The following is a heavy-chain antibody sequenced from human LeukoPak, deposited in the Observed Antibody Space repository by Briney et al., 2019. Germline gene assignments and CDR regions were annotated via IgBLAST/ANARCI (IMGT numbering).Heavy chain of an antibody. CDR1: GGSISTYY. V-gene: IGHV4-59*01. CDR3: ARRGGRDGYNLNWFDP. D-gene: IGHD5-24*01. Sequence: SETLSLTCTVSGGSISTYYWSWIRQPPGKGLEWIGYIYYNGDTNYNPSLKSRVTISVDTSKKQFSLKLRTVTAAGTAVYYYARRGGRDGYNLNWFDPWGQGTLVTVSS. J-gene: IGHJ5*02. CDR2: IYYNGDT.